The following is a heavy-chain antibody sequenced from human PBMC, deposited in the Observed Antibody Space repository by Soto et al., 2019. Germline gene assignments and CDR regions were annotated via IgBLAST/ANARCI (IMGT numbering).Heavy chain of an antibody. J-gene: IGHJ4*02. CDR2: IYHSGST. D-gene: IGHD4-17*01. Sequence: SETLSLTCAGSGGSISSGGYSWSWIRQPPGKGLEWIGYIYHSGSTYYNPSLKSRVNISVDRSKNQVSLKLNSVTAADTAVYYCARGMTTVATFDYWGQGTLVTVSS. CDR3: ARGMTTVATFDY. CDR1: GGSISSGGYS. V-gene: IGHV4-30-2*01.